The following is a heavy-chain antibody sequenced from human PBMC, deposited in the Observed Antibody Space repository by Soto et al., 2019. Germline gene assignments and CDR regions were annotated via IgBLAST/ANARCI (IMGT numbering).Heavy chain of an antibody. D-gene: IGHD3-10*01. J-gene: IGHJ4*02. V-gene: IGHV3-53*01. CDR3: AAHPGGGGY. CDR2: IYSGGYT. CDR1: GFTVSNNY. Sequence: EVQLVESGGGLIQPGGSLRLSCAVSGFTVSNNYMSWVRQAPGKGLEGVSVIYSGGYTAYGDSVKGRFTISRDNSNNPLFPKMNTLGAAAPAGYFCAAHPGGGGYWGQGTLVTVSS.